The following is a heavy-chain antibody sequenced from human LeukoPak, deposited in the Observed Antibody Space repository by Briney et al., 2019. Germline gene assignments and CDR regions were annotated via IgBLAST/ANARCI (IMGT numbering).Heavy chain of an antibody. CDR2: ISAYNGNT. D-gene: IGHD3-3*01. J-gene: IGHJ4*02. V-gene: IGHV1-18*01. Sequence: ASVKVSCKASGYTFTSYGISWVRQAPGQGLEWMGWISAYNGNTNYAQKLQGRVTLPTDTSTSTAYMELRSLRSDDTAVYYCARSGNILEPAGLDYWGQGTLVTVSS. CDR1: GYTFTSYG. CDR3: ARSGNILEPAGLDY.